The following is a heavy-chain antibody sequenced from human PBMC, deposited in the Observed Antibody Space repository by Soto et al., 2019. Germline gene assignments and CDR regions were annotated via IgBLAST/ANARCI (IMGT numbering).Heavy chain of an antibody. Sequence: QVQLQESGSGLVKPPQSLSLTCTVYGVSLNTADTWWSWIRQSPGKGLECIGYYHSGGSRYYDPSFRSRVIISADSSTCQLSLKLSSVTVADTAVYFCVRSRQMESGNDYGLDVWGQGTTVTVSS. CDR1: GVSLNTADTW. CDR2: YHSGGSR. V-gene: IGHV4-30-4*01. J-gene: IGHJ6*02. D-gene: IGHD1-1*01. CDR3: VRSRQMESGNDYGLDV.